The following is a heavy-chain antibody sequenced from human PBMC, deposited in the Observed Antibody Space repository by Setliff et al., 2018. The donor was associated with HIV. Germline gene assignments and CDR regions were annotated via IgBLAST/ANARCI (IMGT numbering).Heavy chain of an antibody. Sequence: SETLSLTCAVYGGSFSGYFCIWVRQPPREGLEWIGEISHSGSTNYNPSLESRVTISVDTSNKQFSLQLSSVTAADTAVYYCAWGMTAIPEYWGQGTLVTVSS. CDR1: GGSFSGYF. D-gene: IGHD2-21*02. CDR3: AWGMTAIPEY. CDR2: ISHSGST. V-gene: IGHV4-34*01. J-gene: IGHJ4*02.